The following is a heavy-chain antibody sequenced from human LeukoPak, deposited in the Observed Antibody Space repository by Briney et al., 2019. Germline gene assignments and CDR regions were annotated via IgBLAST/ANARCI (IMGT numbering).Heavy chain of an antibody. CDR3: AKPHFDY. Sequence: GGSLRLSCAASGFIFFAYGMTWVRQAPGKGLEWVSSISGSGGTTYYADSVKGRFTISRDNSKNTLYLQMNSLRGDDTAVYYCAKPHFDYWGQGTLVTVSS. CDR2: ISGSGGTT. CDR1: GFIFFAYG. J-gene: IGHJ4*02. V-gene: IGHV3-23*01.